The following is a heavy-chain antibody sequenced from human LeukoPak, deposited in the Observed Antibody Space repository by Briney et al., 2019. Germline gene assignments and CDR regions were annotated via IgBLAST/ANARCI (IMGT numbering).Heavy chain of an antibody. V-gene: IGHV4-39*07. CDR1: GGSISSSSYY. J-gene: IGHJ4*02. Sequence: SETLSLTCTVSGGSISSSSYYWGWIRQPPGKGLEWIGSIYYSGSTYYNPSLKSRVTISVDTIKNQFSLKLSSVTAADTAVYYCARDGDYYDSSGSSYYFDYWGQGTLVTVSS. CDR3: ARDGDYYDSSGSSYYFDY. D-gene: IGHD3-22*01. CDR2: IYYSGST.